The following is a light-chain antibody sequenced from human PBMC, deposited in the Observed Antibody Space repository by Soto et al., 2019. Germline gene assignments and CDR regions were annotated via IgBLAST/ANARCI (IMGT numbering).Light chain of an antibody. CDR2: DVN. Sequence: QSVLTQPASVSGSPGQSITISCTGTSSDVGGYNYVSWYQHHPGKAPKLMIYDVNNRPSGVSNRFSGSKSGNTASLTISGLKAEDEADYYCSSYRSGNSVVFGGGTKVTVL. CDR1: SSDVGGYNY. J-gene: IGLJ2*01. V-gene: IGLV2-14*03. CDR3: SSYRSGNSVV.